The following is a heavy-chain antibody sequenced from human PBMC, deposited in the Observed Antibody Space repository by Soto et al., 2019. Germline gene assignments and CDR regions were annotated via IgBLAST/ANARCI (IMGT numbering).Heavy chain of an antibody. CDR3: ARVPGKYYDGPSDAFDI. Sequence: QVQLVQSGAEVKKPGASVKVSCKASGYTFTSYDINWVRQATGQGLEWMGWMNPNSGNTGYAQKLQGRVTMTRNTSISTAYMELSSLRSEDTAVYYCARVPGKYYDGPSDAFDIWGQGTMVTVSS. J-gene: IGHJ3*02. V-gene: IGHV1-8*01. D-gene: IGHD3-22*01. CDR1: GYTFTSYD. CDR2: MNPNSGNT.